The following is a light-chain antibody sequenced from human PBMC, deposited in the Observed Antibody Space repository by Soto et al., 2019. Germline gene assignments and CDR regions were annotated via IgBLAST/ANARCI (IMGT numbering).Light chain of an antibody. J-gene: IGLJ1*01. CDR1: SSDVGGYNY. V-gene: IGLV2-8*01. CDR3: SSYSGSINV. CDR2: EVN. Sequence: QSALTQPPSASGSPGQSVAISCTGTSSDVGGYNYVSWYQQHPGKAPKLMIYEVNKRPSGVPDRFSGSKSCNTASLTVSGLQAEDEADQYCSSYSGSINVFVTGTKLTVL.